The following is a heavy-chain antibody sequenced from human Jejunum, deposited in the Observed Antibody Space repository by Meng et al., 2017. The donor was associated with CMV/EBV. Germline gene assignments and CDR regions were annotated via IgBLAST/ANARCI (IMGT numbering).Heavy chain of an antibody. D-gene: IGHD2-21*01. V-gene: IGHV3-33*06. Sequence: WVRQAPGKGLERVAVIWYNGNDKYYAESVKGRFTVSRDNSKNTVYLQMSSLRAEDTAIYYCAKDVIAISFYNGMDVWGQGTTVTVSS. CDR2: IWYNGNDK. J-gene: IGHJ6*02. CDR3: AKDVIAISFYNGMDV.